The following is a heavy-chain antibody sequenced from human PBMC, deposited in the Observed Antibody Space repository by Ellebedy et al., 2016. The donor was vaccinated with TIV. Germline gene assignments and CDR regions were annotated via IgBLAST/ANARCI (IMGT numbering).Heavy chain of an antibody. V-gene: IGHV1-69*06. D-gene: IGHD1-1*01. Sequence: ASVKVSCKASGGTFSSFSINWVRQAPGQGLEWMGGSIPIFGTTKYEQKFQDRVTFTADTLTTTAYMELSGLRSEDTAVYYCVKVGTTYCYDLYYFDYWGLGTLVTVSS. CDR1: GGTFSSFS. CDR3: VKVGTTYCYDLYYFDY. J-gene: IGHJ4*02. CDR2: SIPIFGTT.